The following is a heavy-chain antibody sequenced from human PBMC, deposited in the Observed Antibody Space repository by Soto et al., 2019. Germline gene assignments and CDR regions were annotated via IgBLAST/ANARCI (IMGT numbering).Heavy chain of an antibody. CDR1: GYTFTSYY. Sequence: ASVKVSCKASGYTFTSYYMHWVRQAPGQGLEWMGIINPSGGSTSYAQKFQGRVTMTRDTSTSAVYMELSSLRSEDTAVYYCARDIAAAGTWDYWGQGTLVTVSS. CDR3: ARDIAAAGTWDY. V-gene: IGHV1-46*03. D-gene: IGHD6-13*01. J-gene: IGHJ4*02. CDR2: INPSGGST.